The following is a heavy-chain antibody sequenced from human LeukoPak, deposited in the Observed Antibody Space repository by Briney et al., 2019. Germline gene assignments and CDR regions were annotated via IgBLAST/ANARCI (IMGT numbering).Heavy chain of an antibody. D-gene: IGHD3-9*01. CDR2: INHSGST. J-gene: IGHJ4*02. V-gene: IGHV4-34*01. CDR1: GGSFSGYY. CDR3: ARGKRGLRYFDWP. Sequence: SETLSLTCAVYGGSFSGYYWSWIRQPPGKGLEWIGEINHSGSTNYNPSLKSRVTISVDTSKNQFSLKLSSVTAADTAVYYCARGKRGLRYFDWPRDQGTPVTVSS.